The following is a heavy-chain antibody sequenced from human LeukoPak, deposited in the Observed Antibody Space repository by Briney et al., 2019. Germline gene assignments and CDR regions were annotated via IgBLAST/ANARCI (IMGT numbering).Heavy chain of an antibody. D-gene: IGHD6-13*01. V-gene: IGHV4-59*01. CDR1: GGSISSYF. CDR2: IYYSGST. J-gene: IGHJ4*02. Sequence: SETLSLTCTVSGGSISSYFWTWIRQPPGKGLEWIGYIYYSGSTNYNPSLKSRVTISVDTSKNQFSLKLSSVTAADTAVYYCARKRPYSSTPFDYWGQGTLVTVSS. CDR3: ARKRPYSSTPFDY.